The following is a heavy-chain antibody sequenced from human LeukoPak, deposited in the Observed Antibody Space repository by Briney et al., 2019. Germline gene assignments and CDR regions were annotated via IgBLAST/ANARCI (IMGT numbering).Heavy chain of an antibody. CDR2: IYYSGST. D-gene: IGHD3-22*01. CDR1: GGSISSYY. CDR3: ARAAYYDSSGSDTFDI. V-gene: IGHV4-59*12. J-gene: IGHJ3*02. Sequence: PSETLSLTCTVSGGSISSYYWSWIRQPPGKGLEWIGYIYYSGSTYYNPSLKSRVTISVDTSKNQFSLKLSSVTAADTAVYYCARAAYYDSSGSDTFDIWGQGTMVTVSS.